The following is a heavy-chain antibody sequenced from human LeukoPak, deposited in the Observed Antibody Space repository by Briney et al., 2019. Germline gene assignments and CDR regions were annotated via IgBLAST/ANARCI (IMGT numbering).Heavy chain of an antibody. CDR3: ARSSPNYYDSSGYYSNLDY. Sequence: PGGSLRLSCAASGFTFSTYWMHWVRQAPGKGLVWVSRINSDGSSTSYADSVKGRFTISRDNAKNSLYLQMNSLRAEDTAVYYCARSSPNYYDSSGYYSNLDYWGQGTLVTVSS. D-gene: IGHD3-22*01. J-gene: IGHJ4*02. CDR1: GFTFSTYW. CDR2: INSDGSST. V-gene: IGHV3-74*01.